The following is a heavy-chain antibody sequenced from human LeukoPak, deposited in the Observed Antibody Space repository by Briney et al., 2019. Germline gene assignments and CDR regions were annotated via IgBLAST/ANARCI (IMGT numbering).Heavy chain of an antibody. D-gene: IGHD3-16*01. Sequence: PSETLSLTCAVYGGSFSGYYWSWIRQPPGKGLEWIGEINHSGSTNYNPSLKSRVTISVDTSKNQFSLKLSSVTAADTAVYYCARVAGGAYYDYVWGSYSMGKLHDYWGQGTLVTVSS. CDR1: GGSFSGYY. CDR2: INHSGST. V-gene: IGHV4-34*01. J-gene: IGHJ4*02. CDR3: ARVAGGAYYDYVWGSYSMGKLHDY.